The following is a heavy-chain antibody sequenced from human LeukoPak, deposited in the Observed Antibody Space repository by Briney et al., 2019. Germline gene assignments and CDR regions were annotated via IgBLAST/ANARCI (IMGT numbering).Heavy chain of an antibody. CDR2: ISWNSGSI. CDR1: GFSFSVYW. CDR3: ARGRYGSGSYPDY. Sequence: GGSLRLSCAASGFSFSVYWMHWVRQAPGKGLEWVSGISWNSGSIGYADSVKGRFTISRDNAKNSLYLQMNSLRAEDTALYYCARGRYGSGSYPDYWGQGTLVTVSS. J-gene: IGHJ4*02. D-gene: IGHD3-10*01. V-gene: IGHV3-9*01.